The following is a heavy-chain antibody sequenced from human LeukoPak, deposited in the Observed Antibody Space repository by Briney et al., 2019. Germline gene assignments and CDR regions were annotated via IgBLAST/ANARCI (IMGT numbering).Heavy chain of an antibody. J-gene: IGHJ6*02. Sequence: SETLSVTCTVSGGSISSYYWSWIRQPPGKGLEWIGYIYYSGSTNYNPSLKSRVTISVDTSKNQFSLKLSSVTAADTAVYYCARLRAYDYGDYYYYGMDVWGQGTTVTVSS. D-gene: IGHD4-17*01. V-gene: IGHV4-59*01. CDR2: IYYSGST. CDR1: GGSISSYY. CDR3: ARLRAYDYGDYYYYGMDV.